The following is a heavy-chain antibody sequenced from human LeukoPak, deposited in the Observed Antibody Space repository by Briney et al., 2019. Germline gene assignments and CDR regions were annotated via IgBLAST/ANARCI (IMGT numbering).Heavy chain of an antibody. CDR2: IYHSGST. D-gene: IGHD2-15*01. V-gene: IGHV4-39*07. CDR1: GGSISSSSYY. J-gene: IGHJ4*02. Sequence: SETMSLTCTVSGGSISSSSYYWGWIRQPPGKGLEWIGSIYHSGSTYYNPSLKSRVTISVDTSKNQFSLKLSSVTAADTAVYYCARRAVGGYFDYWGQGTLVTVSS. CDR3: ARRAVGGYFDY.